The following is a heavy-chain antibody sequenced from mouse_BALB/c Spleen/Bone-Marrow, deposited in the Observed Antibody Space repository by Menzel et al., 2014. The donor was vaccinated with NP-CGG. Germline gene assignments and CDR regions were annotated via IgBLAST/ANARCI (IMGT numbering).Heavy chain of an antibody. CDR3: ARWLLLDY. Sequence: LKESGSELVRPGASVKLSCKASGYTFTSYWMHWVKQRPGQGLEWIGNIYPGTGSTNYDEKFKSKATLTVDTSSRTAYMQLSSLTSEDSAVYYCARWLLLDYWGQGTTLTVPS. CDR2: IYPGTGST. J-gene: IGHJ2*01. D-gene: IGHD2-3*01. CDR1: GYTFTSYW. V-gene: IGHV1S22*01.